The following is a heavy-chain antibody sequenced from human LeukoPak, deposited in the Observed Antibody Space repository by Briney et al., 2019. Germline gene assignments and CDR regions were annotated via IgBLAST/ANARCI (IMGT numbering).Heavy chain of an antibody. D-gene: IGHD6-19*01. CDR2: ISGSGGST. CDR3: AKSHSSGWYFS. J-gene: IGHJ4*02. V-gene: IGHV3-23*01. Sequence: GGSLRLSCAASGFTFSSYGMSWVRQAPGKGLEWVSAISGSGGSTFYADSVKGRFTISRDNSKNTLYLQMNSLRAEDTAVYYCAKSHSSGWYFSWGQGTLVTVSS. CDR1: GFTFSSYG.